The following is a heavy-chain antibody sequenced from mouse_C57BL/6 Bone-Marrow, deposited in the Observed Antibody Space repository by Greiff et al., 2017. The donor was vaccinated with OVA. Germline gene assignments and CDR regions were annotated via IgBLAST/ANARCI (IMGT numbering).Heavy chain of an antibody. CDR3: ARGDYGSSLYFDY. D-gene: IGHD1-1*01. V-gene: IGHV1-80*01. Sequence: QVQLQQSGAELVKPGASVTISCKASGYAFSSYWMNWVKQRPGKGLEWIGQIYPGDGDTNYNGKFKGKATLTADKSSSTAYMQRSSLTSEDAAVYFCARGDYGSSLYFDYWGQGTTLTVSS. CDR1: GYAFSSYW. CDR2: IYPGDGDT. J-gene: IGHJ2*01.